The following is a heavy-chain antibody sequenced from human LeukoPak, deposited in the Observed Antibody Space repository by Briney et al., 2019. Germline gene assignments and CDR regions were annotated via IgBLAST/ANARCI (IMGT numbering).Heavy chain of an antibody. V-gene: IGHV3-23*01. D-gene: IGHD1-14*01. CDR1: GFTFGSYA. CDR3: ARDTGYYYGMDV. CDR2: ISGSGGST. Sequence: GGSLRLSCAASGFTFGSYAMNWVRQAPGKGLEWVSGISGSGGSTHYADSVKGRFTISRDNSKNMLYLQMNSLRAEDTAVYYCARDTGYYYGMDVWGQGTTVTVSS. J-gene: IGHJ6*02.